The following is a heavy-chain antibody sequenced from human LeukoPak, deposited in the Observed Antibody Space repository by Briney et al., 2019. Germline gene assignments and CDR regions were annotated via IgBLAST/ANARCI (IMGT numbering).Heavy chain of an antibody. V-gene: IGHV1-2*02. D-gene: IGHD5-12*01. CDR3: ARDVVATWGDYDY. CDR1: GYTFTGYY. J-gene: IGHJ4*02. Sequence: ASVKVSCKASGYTFTGYYMHWVRQATGQGLECMGWINPNSGGTNYAQKFQGRVTMTRDTSISTAYMELSRLRSDDTAVYYCARDVVATWGDYDYWGQGTLVTVSS. CDR2: INPNSGGT.